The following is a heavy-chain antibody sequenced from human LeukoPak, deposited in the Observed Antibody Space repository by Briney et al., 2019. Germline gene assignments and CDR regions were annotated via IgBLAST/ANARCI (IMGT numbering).Heavy chain of an antibody. J-gene: IGHJ6*03. CDR2: IYPGDSDT. D-gene: IGHD2-2*01. Sequence: GESLKISCKGSGYSFTSYWIGWVRQMPGKGLEWMGIIYPGDSDTRYSPSFQGQVTISADKSISTAYLQWSSLKASDTAMYYCARSGRVVPAAPAQYYYMDVWGKGTTVTVSS. CDR1: GYSFTSYW. CDR3: ARSGRVVPAAPAQYYYMDV. V-gene: IGHV5-51*01.